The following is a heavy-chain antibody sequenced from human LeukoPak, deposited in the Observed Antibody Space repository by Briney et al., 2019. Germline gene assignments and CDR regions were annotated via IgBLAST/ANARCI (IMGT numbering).Heavy chain of an antibody. J-gene: IGHJ4*02. V-gene: IGHV3-7*01. CDR1: GFTFSSYE. CDR2: MNQNGREK. Sequence: GGSLRLSCVASGFTFSSYEMNWVRQAPGKGLEWVANMNQNGREKYYADSVRGRFTISRDNAKNSLYLEMNGLRAEDTAVYYCIGLGENYWGQGTLVTVSS. D-gene: IGHD3-10*01. CDR3: IGLGENY.